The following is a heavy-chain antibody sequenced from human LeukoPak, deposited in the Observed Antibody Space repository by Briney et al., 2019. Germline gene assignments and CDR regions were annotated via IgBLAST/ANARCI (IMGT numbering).Heavy chain of an antibody. CDR2: IYYSGST. CDR3: ARSYSGYIRDN. V-gene: IGHV4-4*02. J-gene: IGHJ4*02. D-gene: IGHD5-12*01. CDR1: GASSSSANW. Sequence: SETLSLTCTVSGASSSSANWWSWVRQPPGKGLEWIGEIYYSGSTNYNPSLKSRVSMSVDKSKNQFSLDLSSVTAADTAVYYCARSYSGYIRDNWGQGTLVTVSS.